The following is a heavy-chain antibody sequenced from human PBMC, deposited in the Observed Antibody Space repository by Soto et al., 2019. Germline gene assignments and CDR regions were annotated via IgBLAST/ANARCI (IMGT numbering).Heavy chain of an antibody. J-gene: IGHJ5*02. Sequence: QVQLVQSGAEVKKPGASVKVSCKASGYTFTSYDINWVRQATGQGLAWMGWMSPNSGNTGYAQKFQGRVTMTRNTSISTAYMALSSLRSEDTAVYYCARNTGATINWFDPWGQGTQVTVSS. CDR3: ARNTGATINWFDP. V-gene: IGHV1-8*01. D-gene: IGHD1-26*01. CDR1: GYTFTSYD. CDR2: MSPNSGNT.